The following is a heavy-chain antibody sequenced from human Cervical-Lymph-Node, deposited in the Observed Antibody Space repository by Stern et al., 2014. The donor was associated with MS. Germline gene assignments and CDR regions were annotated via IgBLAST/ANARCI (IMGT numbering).Heavy chain of an antibody. Sequence: VQLVESGSELKKPGASVKVSCKASGYTFTPYGINWVRQAPGQGLGWLGGIHNNIGGPTYAQDFTRRFAFSFAASVSTAYLHISGLKADDTAIYYCARLRVGNITRDYWGPGTLVTVSS. CDR2: IHNNIGGP. V-gene: IGHV7-4-1*02. D-gene: IGHD1-26*01. CDR1: GYTFTPYG. CDR3: ARLRVGNITRDY. J-gene: IGHJ4*02.